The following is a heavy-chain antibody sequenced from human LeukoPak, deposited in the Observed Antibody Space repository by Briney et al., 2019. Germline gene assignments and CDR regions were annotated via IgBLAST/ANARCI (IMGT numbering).Heavy chain of an antibody. J-gene: IGHJ4*02. V-gene: IGHV1-69*04. Sequence: GASVKVSCKASGYTFTGYYMHWVRQAPGQGLEWMGRIIPILGIANYAQKFQGRVTITADKSTGTAYMELSSLRSDDTAVYYCARALSRAVAGLNDYWGQGTLVTVSS. CDR3: ARALSRAVAGLNDY. D-gene: IGHD6-19*01. CDR2: IIPILGIA. CDR1: GYTFTGYY.